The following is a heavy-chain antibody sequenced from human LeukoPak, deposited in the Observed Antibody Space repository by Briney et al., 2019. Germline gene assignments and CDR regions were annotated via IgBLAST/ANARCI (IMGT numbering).Heavy chain of an antibody. CDR1: GGSVSDYY. D-gene: IGHD1-26*01. V-gene: IGHV4-59*08. Sequence: SETPSLTCTISGGSVSDYYWSWIRQSPGKGLEWTGYIYYTGSTTYNPSLKSRVTISVDTSKNQFSLKLASLTAADTAVYYCARRPIVGSTGFYFDPWGPGTLVTVSS. CDR3: ARRPIVGSTGFYFDP. J-gene: IGHJ5*02. CDR2: IYYTGST.